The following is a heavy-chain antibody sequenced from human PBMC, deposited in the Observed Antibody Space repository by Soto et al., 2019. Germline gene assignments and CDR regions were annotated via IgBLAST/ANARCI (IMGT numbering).Heavy chain of an antibody. CDR1: DGSISTYY. J-gene: IGHJ2*01. CDR2: IYDSGST. Sequence: SETLSLTCTVSDGSISTYYWSWIRQPPGKGLEWIGYIYDSGSTDYNPSLKSRVTISVDTSKNQFSLKLSSVTAADTAVYYCARHGGRYCSGGTCYIYWHFDLWGRGTLVTVS. V-gene: IGHV4-59*08. CDR3: ARHGGRYCSGGTCYIYWHFDL. D-gene: IGHD2-15*01.